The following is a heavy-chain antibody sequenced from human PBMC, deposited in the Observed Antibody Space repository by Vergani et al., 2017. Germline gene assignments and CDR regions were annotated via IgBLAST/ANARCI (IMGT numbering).Heavy chain of an antibody. CDR2: IIPIFGTA. Sequence: QVQLVQSGAEVKKPGSSVKVSCKASRGTFSSYAISWVRQAPGQGLEWMGGIIPIFGTANYAQKFQGRVTITADESTSTACMELSSLRSEDTAVYYCARDRHGNCSGGSCYRRSFDYWGQGTLVTVSS. J-gene: IGHJ4*02. D-gene: IGHD2-15*01. V-gene: IGHV1-69*01. CDR3: ARDRHGNCSGGSCYRRSFDY. CDR1: RGTFSSYA.